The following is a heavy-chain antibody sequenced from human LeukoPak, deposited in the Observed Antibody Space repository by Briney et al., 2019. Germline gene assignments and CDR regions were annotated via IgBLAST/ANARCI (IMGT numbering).Heavy chain of an antibody. CDR1: GFTVSSNY. CDR2: IYSGGST. CDR3: ARDSRRGYSYGVFDY. V-gene: IGHV3-53*01. D-gene: IGHD5-18*01. Sequence: VGSLRLSCAASGFTVSSNYMSWVRQAPGKGLEWVSVIYSGGSTYYADSVKGRFTISRDNSKNTLYLQMNSLRAEDTAVYYCARDSRRGYSYGVFDYWGQGTLVTVSS. J-gene: IGHJ4*02.